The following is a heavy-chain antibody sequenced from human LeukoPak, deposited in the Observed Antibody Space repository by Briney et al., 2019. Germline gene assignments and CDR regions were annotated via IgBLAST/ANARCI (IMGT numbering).Heavy chain of an antibody. CDR3: ARLDYSNYGLYHYYYYYMDV. J-gene: IGHJ6*03. CDR1: GYTFTSYG. V-gene: IGHV1-18*01. CDR2: ISAYNGNT. Sequence: GASVKVSCKASGYTFTSYGISWVRQAPGQGLEWMGWISAYNGNTNYAQKLQGRVTMTTDTSTSTAYMELRSLRSDDTAVYYCARLDYSNYGLYHYYYYYMDVWGKGTTVTVSS. D-gene: IGHD4-11*01.